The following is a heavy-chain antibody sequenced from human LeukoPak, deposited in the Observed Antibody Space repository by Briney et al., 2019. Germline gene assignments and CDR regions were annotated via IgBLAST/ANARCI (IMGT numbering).Heavy chain of an antibody. V-gene: IGHV4-39*07. CDR2: IYYSGSS. Sequence: SGTLSLTCTVSGGSISSSSYYWGWIRQPPGKGLEWIGSIYYSGSSYYNPSLKSRVTISVDTSKNQFSLKLSSVTAADTAVYYCARGGANFWSGYFDSWGQGTPVTVSS. J-gene: IGHJ4*02. D-gene: IGHD3-3*01. CDR1: GGSISSSSYY. CDR3: ARGGANFWSGYFDS.